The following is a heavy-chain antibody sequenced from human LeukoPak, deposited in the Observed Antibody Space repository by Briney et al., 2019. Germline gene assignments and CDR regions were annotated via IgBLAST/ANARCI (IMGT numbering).Heavy chain of an antibody. CDR2: IYYSGST. CDR3: ARVRRSGSYPSYFDY. V-gene: IGHV4-59*02. Sequence: SETLSLTCTVSGGSVSSYYWSWIRQPPEKGLEWIGYIYYSGSTSYNPSLKSRISISVDTSNNQFSLKLTSVTAADKAVYYCARVRRSGSYPSYFDYWGQGTLVTVSS. J-gene: IGHJ4*02. D-gene: IGHD3-22*01. CDR1: GGSVSSYY.